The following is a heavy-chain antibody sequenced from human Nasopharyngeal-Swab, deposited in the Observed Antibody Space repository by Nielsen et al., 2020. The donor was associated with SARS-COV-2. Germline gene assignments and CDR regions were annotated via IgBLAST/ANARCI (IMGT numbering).Heavy chain of an antibody. D-gene: IGHD6-25*01. V-gene: IGHV3-30*03. CDR2: VSSDGSNK. J-gene: IGHJ3*01. Sequence: GGSLRLSCAASGFTFSDYGIQWVCQAPGQGLEWVGVVSSDGSNKYYSDSAKGRFALSRDNSKNTVDLQMNSLTAEDTAVYYCAAGTWYRGGYDAFDVWGQGTVVTVSS. CDR1: GFTFSDYG. CDR3: AAGTWYRGGYDAFDV.